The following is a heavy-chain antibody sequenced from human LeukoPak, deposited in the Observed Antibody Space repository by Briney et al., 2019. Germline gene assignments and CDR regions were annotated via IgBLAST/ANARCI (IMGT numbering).Heavy chain of an antibody. V-gene: IGHV3-74*01. J-gene: IGHJ5*02. CDR1: GFTFSSYY. Sequence: GGSLRLSCAASGFTFSSYYMHWVRQAPGKGLVWVSRINSDGSSTDYADSVKGRFTISRDNAKNTLYLQMNSLRAEDTAVYYCASITILRGVGRPGFDPWGQGTLVTVSS. CDR3: ASITILRGVGRPGFDP. CDR2: INSDGSST. D-gene: IGHD3-10*01.